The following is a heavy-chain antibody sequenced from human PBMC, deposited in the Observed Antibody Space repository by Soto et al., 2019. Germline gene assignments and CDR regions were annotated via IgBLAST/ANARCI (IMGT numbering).Heavy chain of an antibody. Sequence: ASVKVSCKASGYTFTRSGISWVRQAPGQGLDWMGWISTYNGDTNYAQTFQGRVTMTTDTSTSTVHMEVRSLRSDDTAVYYCAREGVAPYYYYGMDVWGQGTPVTVSS. CDR1: GYTFTRSG. CDR2: ISTYNGDT. CDR3: AREGVAPYYYYGMDV. V-gene: IGHV1-18*01. J-gene: IGHJ6*02. D-gene: IGHD5-12*01.